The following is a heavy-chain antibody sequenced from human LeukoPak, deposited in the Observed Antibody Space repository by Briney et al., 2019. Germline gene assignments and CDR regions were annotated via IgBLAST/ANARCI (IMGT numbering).Heavy chain of an antibody. J-gene: IGHJ3*02. CDR3: AREAPSYYDRPGSAFDI. D-gene: IGHD3-22*01. V-gene: IGHV3-74*01. CDR2: INSDGSST. Sequence: GGSLRLSCAASGFTFSSYWMHWVRQAPGKGLVWVSRINSDGSSTSYADSVKGRFTISRDNARNTLYLQMNSLRAEDTAVYYCAREAPSYYDRPGSAFDIWGQGTMVTVSS. CDR1: GFTFSSYW.